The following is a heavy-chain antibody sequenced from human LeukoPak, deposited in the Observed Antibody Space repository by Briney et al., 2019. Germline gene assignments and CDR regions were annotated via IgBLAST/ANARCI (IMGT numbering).Heavy chain of an antibody. CDR3: ARNVDVDTAMVIDY. Sequence: PSETLSLTCVVSGYSISSVYYWGWIRQPPGKGLEWIGSIYYSGSTYYNPSLKSRVTISVDTSKNQFSLKLSSVTAADTAVYYCARNVDVDTAMVIDYWGQGTLVTVSS. D-gene: IGHD5-18*01. CDR1: GYSISSVYY. V-gene: IGHV4-38-2*01. CDR2: IYYSGST. J-gene: IGHJ4*02.